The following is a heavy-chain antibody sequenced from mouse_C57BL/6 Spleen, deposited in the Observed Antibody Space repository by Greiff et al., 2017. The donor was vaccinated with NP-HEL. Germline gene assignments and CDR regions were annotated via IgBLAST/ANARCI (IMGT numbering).Heavy chain of an antibody. J-gene: IGHJ1*03. Sequence: EVNLVESGGDLVKPGGSLKLSCAASGFTFSSYGMSWVRQTPDKRLEWVATISSGGSYTYYPDSVKGRFTISRDNAKNTLYLQMSSLKSEDTAMYYCASDGYPVWGTGTTVTVSS. V-gene: IGHV5-6*01. CDR3: ASDGYPV. CDR2: ISSGGSYT. CDR1: GFTFSSYG. D-gene: IGHD2-3*01.